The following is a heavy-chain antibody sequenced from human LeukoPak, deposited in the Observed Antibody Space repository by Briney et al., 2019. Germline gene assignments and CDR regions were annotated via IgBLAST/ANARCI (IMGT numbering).Heavy chain of an antibody. CDR3: ARAVGYNWNGYVFDY. Sequence: ASVTVCCKASGYTFTSYYMHWVRQAPGQGLEWMGIINPSGGSTSYAQKFQGRVTMTRDMSTSTVYMELSSLRSEDTAVYYCARAVGYNWNGYVFDYWGQGTLVTVSS. V-gene: IGHV1-46*01. D-gene: IGHD1-1*01. J-gene: IGHJ4*02. CDR2: INPSGGST. CDR1: GYTFTSYY.